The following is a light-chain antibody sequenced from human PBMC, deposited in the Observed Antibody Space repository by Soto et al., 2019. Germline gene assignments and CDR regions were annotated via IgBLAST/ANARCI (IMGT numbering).Light chain of an antibody. Sequence: QSVLTQPPSVSAAPRQRVTISCSGSSSNIGNNAVNWYQQVPGKAPKLLIHFDDRVASGISDRFSGSKSGTSASLAISGLQSEDDADYYCAAWDDSLNGPVFGGGTKVTVL. CDR3: AAWDDSLNGPV. CDR1: SSNIGNNA. V-gene: IGLV1-36*01. J-gene: IGLJ3*02. CDR2: FDD.